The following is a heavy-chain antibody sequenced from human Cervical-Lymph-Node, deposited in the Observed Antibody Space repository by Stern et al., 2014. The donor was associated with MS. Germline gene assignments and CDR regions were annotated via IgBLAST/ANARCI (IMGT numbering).Heavy chain of an antibody. V-gene: IGHV3-30*04. CDR3: AKGGSGSYLD. D-gene: IGHD1-26*01. CDR1: GFIFRNYA. CDR2: ISSDGRDK. J-gene: IGHJ4*02. Sequence: QVQLVQSGGGVVQPGRSLRLSCAASGFIFRNYAVHWVRQPPGKGLEWMAIISSDGRDKYYTDSVKGRFTVSRDNSKNRLYLEMNSLRLEDTAVYYCAKGGSGSYLDWGQGSLVTVSS.